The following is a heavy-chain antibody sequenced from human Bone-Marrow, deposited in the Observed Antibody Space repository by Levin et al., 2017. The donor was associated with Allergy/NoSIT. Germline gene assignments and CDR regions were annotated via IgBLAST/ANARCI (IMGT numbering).Heavy chain of an antibody. CDR2: IYHSGDT. CDR3: ARRVLMVQDFDYYQ. Sequence: PSETLSLTCAVSGDSITSSNYWNWVRQFPGKGLEWIGEIYHSGDTKYNPSLNSRVTLSVDHVKNQFSLKLTSVTAADTAVYYCARRVLMVQDFDYYQWGQGTLVTVSS. CDR1: GDSITSSNY. D-gene: IGHD3-9*01. V-gene: IGHV4-4*02. J-gene: IGHJ4*02.